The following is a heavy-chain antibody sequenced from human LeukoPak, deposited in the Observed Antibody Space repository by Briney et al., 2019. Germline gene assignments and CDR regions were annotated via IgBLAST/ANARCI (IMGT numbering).Heavy chain of an antibody. Sequence: SQTLSLTCTVSGGSISSGSYYWSWIRQPAGKGLEWIGRIYTSGSTNYNPSLKSRVTISVDTSKNQFSLKLSSVTAADTAVYYCARDPSSPSVPGSWGQGTLVTVSS. CDR3: ARDPSSPSVPGS. D-gene: IGHD6-6*01. CDR2: IYTSGST. V-gene: IGHV4-61*02. CDR1: GGSISSGSYY. J-gene: IGHJ5*02.